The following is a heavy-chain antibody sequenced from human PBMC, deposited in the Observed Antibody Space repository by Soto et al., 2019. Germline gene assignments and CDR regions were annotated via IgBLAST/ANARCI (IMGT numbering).Heavy chain of an antibody. CDR1: GYSFTSYW. Sequence: ESLKISCTGSGYSFTSYWIGWVRQMPGKGLEWMGIIYPGDSDARYSPSFRGQVTISADKSINTAYLQWSGLKASDTAMYYCARNDYGGNSVDYWGQGTLVTVSS. V-gene: IGHV5-51*01. CDR2: IYPGDSDA. D-gene: IGHD4-17*01. CDR3: ARNDYGGNSVDY. J-gene: IGHJ4*02.